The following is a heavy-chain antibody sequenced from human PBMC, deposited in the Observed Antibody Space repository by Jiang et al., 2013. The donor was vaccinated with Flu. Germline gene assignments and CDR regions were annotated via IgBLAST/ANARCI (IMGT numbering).Heavy chain of an antibody. CDR1: GFTFSPAW. D-gene: IGHD3-10*01. Sequence: VQLVESGGGLVQPGGSLRLSCAASGFTFSPAWMSWIRQAPGKGLQWVATINHDGSETRHVDSVKGRFTVSRDNAKNSLYLQMNSLRAEDTAVYYCAREQFGPSKYWGQGTLVTVSS. CDR3: AREQFGPSKY. J-gene: IGHJ4*02. V-gene: IGHV3-7*03. CDR2: INHDGSET.